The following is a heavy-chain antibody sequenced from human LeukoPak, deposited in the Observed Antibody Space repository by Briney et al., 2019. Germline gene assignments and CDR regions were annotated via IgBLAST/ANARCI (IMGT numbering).Heavy chain of an antibody. CDR2: INPRGGST. CDR3: ARGPVTTWVDY. D-gene: IGHD4-17*01. Sequence: GASVKVSCKASGCTFTSYYMHWVRQAPGQGLEWMGIINPRGGSTSYAQKFQGRVTMTRDTSTSTVYMELGSLRSEDTAVYYCARGPVTTWVDYWGQGTLVTVSS. J-gene: IGHJ4*02. CDR1: GCTFTSYY. V-gene: IGHV1-46*01.